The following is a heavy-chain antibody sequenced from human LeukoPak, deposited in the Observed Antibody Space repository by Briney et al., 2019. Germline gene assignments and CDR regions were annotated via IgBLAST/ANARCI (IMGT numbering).Heavy chain of an antibody. CDR2: ISSSSSYI. V-gene: IGHV3-21*01. CDR3: ARGRGYCSSTSCLNWFDP. CDR1: GFTFGSYS. D-gene: IGHD2-2*01. J-gene: IGHJ5*02. Sequence: GGSLRLSCAASGFTFGSYSMNWVRQAPGKGLEWVSSISSSSSYIYYADSVKGRFTISRDNAKNSLYLQMNSLRAEDTAVYYCARGRGYCSSTSCLNWFDPWGQGTLVTVSS.